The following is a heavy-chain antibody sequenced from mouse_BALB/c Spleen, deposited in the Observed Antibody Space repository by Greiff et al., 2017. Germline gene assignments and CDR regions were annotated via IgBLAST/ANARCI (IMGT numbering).Heavy chain of an antibody. D-gene: IGHD2-9*01. CDR3: ARPSYYGYDYAMDY. J-gene: IGHJ4*01. V-gene: IGHV1-4*01. CDR1: GYTFTSYT. CDR2: INPSSGYT. Sequence: QVQLQQSGAELARPGASVKMSCKASGYTFTSYTMHWVKQRPGQGLEWIGYINPSSGYTNYNQKFKDKATLTADKSSSTAYMQLSSLTSEDSAVYYCARPSYYGYDYAMDYWGQGTSVTVSS.